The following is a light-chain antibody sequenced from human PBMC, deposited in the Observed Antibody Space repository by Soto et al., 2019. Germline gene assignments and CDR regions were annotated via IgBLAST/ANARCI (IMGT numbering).Light chain of an antibody. CDR2: EGT. V-gene: IGLV2-23*01. Sequence: QSALTQPASVSASPGQSITIPCTGTSSDVGSYNLVSWFQQHPGKVPKLLIYEGTKRPSGLSDRFSGSKSGTTASLTVSGLQAEDEAHYYCYSYAGENLYVFGTGTKVTVL. CDR1: SSDVGSYNL. J-gene: IGLJ1*01. CDR3: YSYAGENLYV.